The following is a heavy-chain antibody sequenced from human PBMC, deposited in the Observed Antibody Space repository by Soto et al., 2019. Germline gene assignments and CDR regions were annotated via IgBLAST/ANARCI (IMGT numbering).Heavy chain of an antibody. V-gene: IGHV4-4*02. D-gene: IGHD3-10*01. CDR3: ARRWGEGRVDY. J-gene: IGHJ4*02. CDR2: IYHSGNT. CDR1: GGSISSSNW. Sequence: QVQLQESGPGLVKPSGTLSLTCAVSGGSISSSNWWSWVRQPPGKGLEWIGEIYHSGNTNYNPSLKSRVTLAVDKSRHQFSRKLSSVTAADTAVYSCARRWGEGRVDYWGQGTLGTVSS.